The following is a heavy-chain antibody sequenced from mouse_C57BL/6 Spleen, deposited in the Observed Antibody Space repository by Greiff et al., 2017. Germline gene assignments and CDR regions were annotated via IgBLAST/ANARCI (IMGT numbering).Heavy chain of an antibody. D-gene: IGHD1-1*01. J-gene: IGHJ4*01. CDR2: INPSSGYT. Sequence: VQLQQSGAELAKPGASVTLSCKASGYTFTSYWMHWVKQRPGQGLEWIGYINPSSGYTKYNQKFKDKATVTADKSSSTAYMQLSSLTYEDSAVYDCARYYGSSLYAMDYWGQGTSVTVAS. CDR3: ARYYGSSLYAMDY. CDR1: GYTFTSYW. V-gene: IGHV1-7*01.